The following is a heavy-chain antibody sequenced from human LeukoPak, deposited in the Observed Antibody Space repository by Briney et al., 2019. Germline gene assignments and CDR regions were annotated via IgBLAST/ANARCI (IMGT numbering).Heavy chain of an antibody. J-gene: IGHJ4*02. Sequence: GASVKVSCKASGGTFSSYAISWVRQAPGQGLEWMGRIIPILGIANYAQEFQGRVTITADKSTSTAYMELSSLRSEDTAVYYCAREAMTTVTNFDYWGQGTLVTVSS. CDR2: IIPILGIA. V-gene: IGHV1-69*04. CDR3: AREAMTTVTNFDY. CDR1: GGTFSSYA. D-gene: IGHD4-17*01.